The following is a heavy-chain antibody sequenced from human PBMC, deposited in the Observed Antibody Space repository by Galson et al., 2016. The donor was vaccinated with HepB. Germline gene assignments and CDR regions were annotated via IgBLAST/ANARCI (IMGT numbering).Heavy chain of an antibody. CDR2: IWFDGSNK. CDR1: GFTFSSYG. J-gene: IGHJ4*02. D-gene: IGHD3-3*01. Sequence: SLRLSCAASGFTFSSYGMHWVRQAPGKGLEWVALIWFDGSNKYYADSVKGRFTVSRDNSKNTLYLQMNSLGAEDAAVYYCARDYHYDFWSGNSHWGQGTLVTVSS. CDR3: ARDYHYDFWSGNSH. V-gene: IGHV3-33*01.